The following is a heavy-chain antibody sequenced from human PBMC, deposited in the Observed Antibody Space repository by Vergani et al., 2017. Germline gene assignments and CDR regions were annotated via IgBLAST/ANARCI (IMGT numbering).Heavy chain of an antibody. V-gene: IGHV5-51*01. D-gene: IGHD3-3*01. CDR3: ARGRAYYDFWSGYYSGATASGGMDV. CDR2: IYPGDSDT. CDR1: GYSFTSYW. J-gene: IGHJ6*02. Sequence: EVQLVQSGAEVKKPGESLKISCKGSGYSFTSYWIGWVRQMPGKGLEWMGIIYPGDSDTRYSPSFQGQVTISADKSISTAYLQWSSLKASDTAMYYCARGRAYYDFWSGYYSGATASGGMDVWVQGTTVTVSS.